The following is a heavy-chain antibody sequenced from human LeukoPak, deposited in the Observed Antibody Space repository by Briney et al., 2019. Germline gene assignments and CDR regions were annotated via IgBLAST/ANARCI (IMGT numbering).Heavy chain of an antibody. CDR1: GFTFSSYE. Sequence: GGSLRLSCAASGFTFSSYEMNWVRQAPGKGLEWVSYISSSGSTIYYADSVKGRFTISRDNAKNSLYLQMNSLRAEDTAVYYCAKAEDYYDSSGYYYPDNWFDPWGQGTLVTVSS. J-gene: IGHJ5*02. V-gene: IGHV3-48*03. D-gene: IGHD3-22*01. CDR2: ISSSGSTI. CDR3: AKAEDYYDSSGYYYPDNWFDP.